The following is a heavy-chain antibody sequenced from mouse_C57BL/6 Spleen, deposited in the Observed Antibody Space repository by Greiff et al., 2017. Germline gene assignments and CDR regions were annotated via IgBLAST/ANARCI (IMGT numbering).Heavy chain of an antibody. CDR1: GYSITSGYY. CDR2: ISYDGSN. V-gene: IGHV3-6*01. Sequence: EVKLQESGPGLVKPSQSLSLTCSVTGYSITSGYYWNWIRQFPGNKLEWMGYISYDGSNNYNPSLKNRISITRDTSKNQFFLKLNSVTTEDTATYYCAGYDYGKGGTWFAYWGQGTLVTVSA. J-gene: IGHJ3*01. D-gene: IGHD2-4*01. CDR3: AGYDYGKGGTWFAY.